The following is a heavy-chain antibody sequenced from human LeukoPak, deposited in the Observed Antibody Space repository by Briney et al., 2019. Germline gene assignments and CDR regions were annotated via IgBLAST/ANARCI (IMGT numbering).Heavy chain of an antibody. CDR1: GYTFTGYY. CDR3: ARTYCSGGSCYASTHDY. V-gene: IGHV1-2*02. D-gene: IGHD2-15*01. Sequence: GPVKVSCKASGYTFTGYYIHWVRQAPGQGLEWMGWINPNSGGTNYAQKFQGRVTMTRDTSISTAYMELSRLRSDDTAVYYCARTYCSGGSCYASTHDYWGQGTLVTVSS. CDR2: INPNSGGT. J-gene: IGHJ4*02.